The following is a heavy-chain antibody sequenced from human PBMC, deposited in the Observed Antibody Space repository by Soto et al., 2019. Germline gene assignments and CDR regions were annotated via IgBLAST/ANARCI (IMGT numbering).Heavy chain of an antibody. Sequence: SETLSLTCTVSGDSLTTYYWNWIRQPPGKGLEWIGFIYYSGSTSYNPSLKSRVTISLDTSKSQVSLKLNSVTATDTAVYYCAGAGYEILTGSYKKQSYFEYWGRGTLVNVSS. CDR1: GDSLTTYY. V-gene: IGHV4-59*01. CDR3: AGAGYEILTGSYKKQSYFEY. D-gene: IGHD3-9*01. CDR2: IYYSGST. J-gene: IGHJ4*02.